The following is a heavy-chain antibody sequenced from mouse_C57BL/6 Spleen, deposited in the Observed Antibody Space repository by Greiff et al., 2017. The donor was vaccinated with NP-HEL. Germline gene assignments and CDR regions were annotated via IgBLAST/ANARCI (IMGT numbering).Heavy chain of an antibody. J-gene: IGHJ2*01. V-gene: IGHV5-4*01. CDR1: GFTFSSYA. D-gene: IGHD2-2*01. CDR2: ISDGGSYT. CDR3: ASDGYGGLDY. Sequence: DVQLVESGGGLVKPGGSLKLSCAASGFTFSSYAMSWVRQTPEKRLEWVATISDGGSYTYYPDNVKGRFTISRDNAKNNLYLQMSHLKSEDTAMYYCASDGYGGLDYWGQGTTLTVSS.